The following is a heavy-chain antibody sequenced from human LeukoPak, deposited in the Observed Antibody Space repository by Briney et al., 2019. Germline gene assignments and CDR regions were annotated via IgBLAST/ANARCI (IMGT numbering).Heavy chain of an antibody. CDR2: ISYDGSNK. D-gene: IGHD5-18*01. CDR1: GFIFSHYA. V-gene: IGHV3-30*04. CDR3: ARDIQNVDTPMALDY. Sequence: PGGSLRLSCAASGFIFSHYAMNWVRLAPGKGLEWVAVISYDGSNKYYADSVKGRFTISRDNSKNTLYLQMNSLRAEDTAMYYCARDIQNVDTPMALDYWGQGTLVTVSS. J-gene: IGHJ4*02.